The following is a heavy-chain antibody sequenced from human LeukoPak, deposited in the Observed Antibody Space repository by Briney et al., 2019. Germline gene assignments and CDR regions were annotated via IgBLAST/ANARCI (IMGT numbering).Heavy chain of an antibody. Sequence: SETLSLTCTVSGGSISSSSCYWCWIRQPPGKGLDGIVSIYYSGSTYYNPSLKSRVTISVDTSKSQFSMKLSSVTAADTAVYYCARYVDISSGWLSTTQDYWGQGTLVTVSS. CDR3: ARYVDISSGWLSTTQDY. V-gene: IGHV4-39*01. CDR1: GGSISSSSCY. J-gene: IGHJ4*02. D-gene: IGHD6-19*01. CDR2: IYYSGST.